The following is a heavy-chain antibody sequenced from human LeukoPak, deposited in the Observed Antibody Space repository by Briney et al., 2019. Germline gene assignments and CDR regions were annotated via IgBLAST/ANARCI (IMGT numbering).Heavy chain of an antibody. J-gene: IGHJ4*02. CDR1: GYTFTSYG. Sequence: ASVKVSCKASGYTFTSYGISWVRQAPGQGLEWMGWINTNTGNPTYAQGFTGRFVFSLDTSVSAAYLQISSLKAEDTAVYYCAAVGYYYDSSGKSDFDYWGQGTLVTVSS. CDR3: AAVGYYYDSSGKSDFDY. D-gene: IGHD3-22*01. V-gene: IGHV7-4-1*02. CDR2: INTNTGNP.